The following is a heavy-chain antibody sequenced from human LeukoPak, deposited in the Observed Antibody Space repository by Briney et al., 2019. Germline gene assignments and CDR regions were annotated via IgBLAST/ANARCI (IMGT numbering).Heavy chain of an antibody. D-gene: IGHD1-26*01. CDR2: INTGGSA. Sequence: GGPLRLSCAASGFPFSPNYMSWVRQAPGKGLEWVSVINTGGSAFYADSVKGRFTISRDNSNNALYLQMNSLRAEDTAVYYCARVRRQVGSRWFDSWGQGILVTVSS. CDR3: ARVRRQVGSRWFDS. V-gene: IGHV3-53*01. J-gene: IGHJ5*01. CDR1: GFPFSPNY.